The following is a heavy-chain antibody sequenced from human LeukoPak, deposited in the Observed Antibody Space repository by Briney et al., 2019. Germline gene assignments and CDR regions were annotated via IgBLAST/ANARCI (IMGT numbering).Heavy chain of an antibody. CDR2: IIPVLNIT. Sequence: GASVTVSCKPSGGTFNSSAITWVRQAPGQGLEWMGRIIPVLNITTYAQKFQGRVTITADTSTSTVYMELSSLRSEETAVYYCAKDQGLTAPPPYGLDVWGEGTTVIVTS. V-gene: IGHV1-69*04. J-gene: IGHJ6*04. CDR1: GGTFNSSA. D-gene: IGHD5-18*01. CDR3: AKDQGLTAPPPYGLDV.